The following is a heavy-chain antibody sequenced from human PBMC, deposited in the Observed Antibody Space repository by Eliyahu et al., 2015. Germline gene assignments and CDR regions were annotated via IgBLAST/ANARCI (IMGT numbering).Heavy chain of an antibody. CDR2: LWYDGSTT. Sequence: QVQLVESGGHVVQPGRSLRLSCAASGFTINNYVMHWVRQPPGQGLEWVAVLWYDGSTTYYAESVKGRFTISRDGSKNTLLLQMNTLRVEDTAVYYCVRESSNGIEDSWGQGTLVTVSA. CDR1: GFTINNYV. CDR3: VRESSNGIEDS. D-gene: IGHD3-22*01. J-gene: IGHJ5*01. V-gene: IGHV3-33*01.